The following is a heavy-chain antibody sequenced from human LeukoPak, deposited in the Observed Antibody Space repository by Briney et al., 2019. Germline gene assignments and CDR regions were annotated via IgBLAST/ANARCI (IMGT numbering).Heavy chain of an antibody. V-gene: IGHV4-59*08. CDR1: GGSVSSFY. J-gene: IGHJ2*01. CDR2: IYYSGRT. D-gene: IGHD5-12*01. Sequence: PSETLSLTCTVSGGSVSSFYWSWIRQPPGKGLEWIGYIYYSGRTNYNPSLKSRVTISVDTSKNQFSLKLSSVTAADTAVYYCARQDIVTTIRHFDLWGRGTLVTVSS. CDR3: ARQDIVTTIRHFDL.